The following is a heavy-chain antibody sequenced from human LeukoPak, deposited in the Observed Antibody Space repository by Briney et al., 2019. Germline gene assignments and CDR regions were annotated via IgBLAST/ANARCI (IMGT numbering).Heavy chain of an antibody. CDR2: IYHIGST. CDR1: GYSISSGYY. Sequence: PSETLSLTCTVSGYSISSGYYWGWIRQPPGKGLEWIGSIYHIGSTYYNPSLKSRVTISVDTSKNQFSLKLSSVTAADTAVYYCARGSALSGQDAFDIWGQGTMVTVSS. V-gene: IGHV4-38-2*02. CDR3: ARGSALSGQDAFDI. D-gene: IGHD3-10*01. J-gene: IGHJ3*02.